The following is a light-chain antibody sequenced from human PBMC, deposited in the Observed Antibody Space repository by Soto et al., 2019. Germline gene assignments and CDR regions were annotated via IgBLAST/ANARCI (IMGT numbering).Light chain of an antibody. J-gene: IGLJ2*01. V-gene: IGLV2-14*01. Sequence: QSVLTQPASVSGSPGQSIAISCTGTSSDIGSYHYVSWYQHHPGKAPKLIIYEVSNRPSGVSDRFSGSKSGNTASLTISGLQAEDEADYYCSSYASSSTLVFCGGTKLTVL. CDR2: EVS. CDR3: SSYASSSTLV. CDR1: SSDIGSYHY.